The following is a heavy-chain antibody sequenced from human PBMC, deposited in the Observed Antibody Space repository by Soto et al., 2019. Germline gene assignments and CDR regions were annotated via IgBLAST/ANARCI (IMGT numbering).Heavy chain of an antibody. CDR1: GGSISSYY. D-gene: IGHD3-10*01. CDR3: AGTYYYGSGSYYAFDY. V-gene: IGHV4-59*08. Sequence: SETLSLTCTVSGGSISSYYWSWIRQPPGKGLEWIGYIYYSGSTNYNPSLKSRVTISVDTSKNQFSLKLSSVTAADTAVYYWAGTYYYGSGSYYAFDYWGQGTLVTVSS. J-gene: IGHJ4*02. CDR2: IYYSGST.